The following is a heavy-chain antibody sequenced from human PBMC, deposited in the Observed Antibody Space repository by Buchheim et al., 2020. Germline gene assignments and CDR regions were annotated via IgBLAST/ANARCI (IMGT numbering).Heavy chain of an antibody. CDR1: GFSLTSKGLC. D-gene: IGHD5-24*01. CDR2: IDWDDEQ. J-gene: IGHJ4*02. V-gene: IGHV2-70*19. Sequence: QVSLRESGPALVKPTQTLTLTCTVSGFSLTSKGLCVNWVRQPPGKGLEWLARIDWDDEQHYTTSLQSRLPISRDTSQHQVTLTMTDMDPVDTASYYCVRERVGYNPTSLVLEYQFFDSWGQG. CDR3: VRERVGYNPTSLVLEYQFFDS.